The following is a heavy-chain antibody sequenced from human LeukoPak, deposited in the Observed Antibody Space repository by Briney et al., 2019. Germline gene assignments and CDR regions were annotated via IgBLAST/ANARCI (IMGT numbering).Heavy chain of an antibody. CDR1: GGSFSAYF. J-gene: IGHJ4*02. Sequence: PSETLSLTCAVYGGSFSAYFWGWIRRPPGKGLEWIGEINHSGGTNYNPSLKSRVTISVDTSKNQFSLKLSSVTAADTAVYYCARDASSSIDYWGQGTLVTVSS. D-gene: IGHD6-6*01. V-gene: IGHV4-34*01. CDR3: ARDASSSIDY. CDR2: INHSGGT.